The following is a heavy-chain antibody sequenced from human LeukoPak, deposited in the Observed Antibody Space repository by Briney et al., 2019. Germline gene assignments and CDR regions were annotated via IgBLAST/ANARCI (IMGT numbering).Heavy chain of an antibody. J-gene: IGHJ4*02. D-gene: IGHD1-14*01. Sequence: SETLSLTCTVSGDSISSGNYYWTWIRQHPGKGLEWVGYIHSGGSTWYNPSLKSRVILSVYTSKNQFSLKMNSVTAADTAVYYCAKVNQGDLDSWGQGTLVTVSS. V-gene: IGHV4-31*03. CDR1: GDSISSGNYY. CDR2: IHSGGST. CDR3: AKVNQGDLDS.